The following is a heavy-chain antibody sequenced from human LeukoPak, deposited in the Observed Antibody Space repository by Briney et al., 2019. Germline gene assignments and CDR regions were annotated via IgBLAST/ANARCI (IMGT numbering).Heavy chain of an antibody. CDR2: ISAYNGNT. CDR3: ARDPGNYYDSSGYFSRHYYYYGMDV. J-gene: IGHJ6*02. V-gene: IGHV1-18*01. Sequence: ASVKVSCKASGYTFTSYGISWVRQAPGQGLEWMGWISAYNGNTNYAQKLQGRVTMTTDTSTSTAYMELRSLRYDDTAVYYCARDPGNYYDSSGYFSRHYYYYGMDVWGQGTTVTVSS. D-gene: IGHD3-22*01. CDR1: GYTFTSYG.